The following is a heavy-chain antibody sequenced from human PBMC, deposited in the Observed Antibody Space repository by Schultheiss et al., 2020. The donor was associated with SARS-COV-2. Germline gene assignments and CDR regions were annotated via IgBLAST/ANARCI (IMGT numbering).Heavy chain of an antibody. CDR1: GFTFSSYA. Sequence: GSLRLSCAASGFTFSSYAMSWVRQAPGKGLEWVSSISGSGGSTYYADSVKGRFTISRDNSKNTLYLQMNSLRAEDTAVYYCARDYTMVRGAPFDYWGQGTLVTVSS. CDR3: ARDYTMVRGAPFDY. CDR2: ISGSGGST. J-gene: IGHJ4*02. D-gene: IGHD3-10*01. V-gene: IGHV3-23*01.